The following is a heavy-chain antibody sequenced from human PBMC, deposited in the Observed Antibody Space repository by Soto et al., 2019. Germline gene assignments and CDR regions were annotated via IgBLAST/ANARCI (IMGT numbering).Heavy chain of an antibody. CDR3: AKGMPSMIVVVITSSQGAFDL. D-gene: IGHD3-22*01. J-gene: IGHJ2*01. CDR1: GVTFSTYA. Sequence: VQLFASGGGLVQPGGSLRLSGAASGVTFSTYAMSWVRQAPGKGLEWVSAISGSGDDTYYADSVKGRFTISRDNSKNTLYLQMTRLRADDTAVYYCAKGMPSMIVVVITSSQGAFDLWGRGTLVTVSS. CDR2: ISGSGDDT. V-gene: IGHV3-23*01.